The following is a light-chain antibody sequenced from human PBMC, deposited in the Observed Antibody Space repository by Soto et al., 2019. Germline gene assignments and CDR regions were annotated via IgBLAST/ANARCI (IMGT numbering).Light chain of an antibody. V-gene: IGKV1-5*03. J-gene: IGKJ1*01. CDR1: QSISSW. Sequence: DIQMTKSPSTLPASVGDRVSITCRASQSISSWLAWYQQKPGKAPKLLIYKASSLESGVPSRFSGSGSGTEFTLTISSLQPDDFATYYCQQYNSYPWTFGQGTKVEIK. CDR2: KAS. CDR3: QQYNSYPWT.